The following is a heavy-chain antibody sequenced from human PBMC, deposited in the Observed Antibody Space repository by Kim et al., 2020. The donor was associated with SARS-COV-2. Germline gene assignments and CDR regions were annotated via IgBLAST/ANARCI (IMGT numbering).Heavy chain of an antibody. Sequence: ASMKVSCKASGYTFTSYAMHWVRQAPGQRLEWMGWINAGNGNTKYSQKFQGRVTITRDTSASTAYMELSSLRSEDTAVYYCARDVKDDFWSGYYTFPNWFDPWGQGTLVTVSS. CDR2: INAGNGNT. CDR3: ARDVKDDFWSGYYTFPNWFDP. CDR1: GYTFTSYA. J-gene: IGHJ5*02. V-gene: IGHV1-3*01. D-gene: IGHD3-3*01.